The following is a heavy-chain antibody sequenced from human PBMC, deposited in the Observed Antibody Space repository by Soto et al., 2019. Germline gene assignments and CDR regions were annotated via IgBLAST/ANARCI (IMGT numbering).Heavy chain of an antibody. D-gene: IGHD2-15*01. CDR1: GGTFSSYA. CDR2: IIPIFGTA. J-gene: IGHJ6*02. V-gene: IGHV1-69*13. Sequence: SVKVSCKSSGGTFSSYAISWVRQAPGQGLEWMGGIIPIFGTANYAQKFQGRVTITADESTSTAYMELSSLRSEDTAVYYCARGEYCSGGSCYGSYYYYGMDVWGQGTTVTVSS. CDR3: ARGEYCSGGSCYGSYYYYGMDV.